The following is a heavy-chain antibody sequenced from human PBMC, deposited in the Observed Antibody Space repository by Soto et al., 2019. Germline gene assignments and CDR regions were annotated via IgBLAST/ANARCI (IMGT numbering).Heavy chain of an antibody. CDR3: TRAGYCSGASCYGYLYHYYMDV. J-gene: IGHJ6*03. D-gene: IGHD2-2*03. Sequence: QVQLVQSGAEVKNPGASVKVSCKASGYTFTNYYMHWVRQAPGQGLEWMGIINPSGGSTSYAQKFQRRVTMTRDTFTSTVYMELSSLRSEDTAVYYCTRAGYCSGASCYGYLYHYYMDVWGTGTTVTVSS. V-gene: IGHV1-46*03. CDR1: GYTFTNYY. CDR2: INPSGGST.